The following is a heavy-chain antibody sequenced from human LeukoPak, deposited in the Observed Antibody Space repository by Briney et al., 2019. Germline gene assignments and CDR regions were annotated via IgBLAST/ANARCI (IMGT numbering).Heavy chain of an antibody. V-gene: IGHV4-39*01. D-gene: IGHD2-21*01. J-gene: IGHJ4*02. Sequence: RPSETLSLTCTVSGGSIDTRSYYWGWIRQPPGKGLEWIGNIYFNGSTHYNSSLKSRLTISVDTSKNQFSLKLSSMTAADTAVYYCARRSQFRGIFEYWGQGALVTVSS. CDR2: IYFNGST. CDR1: GGSIDTRSYY. CDR3: ARRSQFRGIFEY.